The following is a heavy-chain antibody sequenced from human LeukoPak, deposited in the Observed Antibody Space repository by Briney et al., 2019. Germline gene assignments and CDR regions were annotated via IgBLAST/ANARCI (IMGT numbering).Heavy chain of an antibody. J-gene: IGHJ4*02. V-gene: IGHV3-7*01. CDR2: IKQDGSER. D-gene: IGHD7-27*01. CDR3: ARDYVWGSSESDY. Sequence: PGGSLRLSCAASGFTFSSYWMSWVRQAPGKGLEWVANIKQDGSERYYVDSVKGRFTISRDNAKNSLYLQMNSLRVEDTAIYYCARDYVWGSSESDYWGQGTLVTVSS. CDR1: GFTFSSYW.